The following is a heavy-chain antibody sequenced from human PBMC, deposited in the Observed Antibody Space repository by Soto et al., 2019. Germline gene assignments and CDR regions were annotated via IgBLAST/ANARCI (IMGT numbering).Heavy chain of an antibody. CDR2: IYSGGNP. J-gene: IGHJ4*02. V-gene: IGHV3-53*01. CDR3: ARGPNSDC. CDR1: GFSVGGNY. D-gene: IGHD2-21*01. Sequence: EERLVQSGGGLVQPGGSLRLSCAAAGFSVGGNYMSWGRQAPGKGLELVSLIYSGGNPFYADSMKGRFTLSRDNSNNLLYLQMDPLTAEDTAVYYCARGPNSDCWGQGTLVIVSS.